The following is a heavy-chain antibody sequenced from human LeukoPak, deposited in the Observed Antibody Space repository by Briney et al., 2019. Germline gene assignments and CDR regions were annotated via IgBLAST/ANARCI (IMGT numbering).Heavy chain of an antibody. Sequence: KTSETLSLTCTVSGGSISSYYWSWIRQPPGKGLEWIGYIYYSGSTNYNPSLKSRVTISVDTSKNQFSLKLSSVTAADTAVYYFARAVWFGGSNNWFDPWGQGTLVTVSS. CDR2: IYYSGST. V-gene: IGHV4-59*01. CDR1: GGSISSYY. D-gene: IGHD3-10*01. J-gene: IGHJ5*02. CDR3: ARAVWFGGSNNWFDP.